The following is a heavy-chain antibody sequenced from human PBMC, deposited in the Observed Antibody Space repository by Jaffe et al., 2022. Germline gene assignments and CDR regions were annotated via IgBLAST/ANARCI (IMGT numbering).Heavy chain of an antibody. D-gene: IGHD6-19*01. Sequence: QITLKESGPTLVKPTQTLTLTCTFSGFSLSTSGVGVGWIRQPPGKALEWLALIYWNDDKRYSPSLKSRLTITKDTSKNQVVLTMTNMDPVDTATYYCAHGRDDNSSGWFLDPAYYFDYWGQGTLVTVSS. CDR1: GFSLSTSGVG. CDR3: AHGRDDNSSGWFLDPAYYFDY. J-gene: IGHJ4*02. V-gene: IGHV2-5*01. CDR2: IYWNDDK.